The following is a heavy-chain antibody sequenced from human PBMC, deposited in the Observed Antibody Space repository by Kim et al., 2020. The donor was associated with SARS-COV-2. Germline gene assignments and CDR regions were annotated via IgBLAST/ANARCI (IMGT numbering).Heavy chain of an antibody. CDR1: GFTFSDYY. CDR2: ISGRSQYT. CDR3: VRGARDYGPEEY. J-gene: IGHJ4*02. Sequence: GGSLRLSCQASGFTFSDYYMSWIRQAPGKGLEWISYISGRSQYTNYADSVKGRFTISRDNAKNSLYLQMSSLRAEDTAVYFCVRGARDYGPEEYWGQGT. D-gene: IGHD1-26*01. V-gene: IGHV3-11*03.